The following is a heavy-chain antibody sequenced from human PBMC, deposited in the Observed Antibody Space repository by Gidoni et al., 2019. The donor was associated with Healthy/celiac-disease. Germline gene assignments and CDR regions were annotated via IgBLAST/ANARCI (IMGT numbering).Heavy chain of an antibody. D-gene: IGHD5-12*01. CDR1: GFPFGAYA. CDR2: IRSKAYGGTT. J-gene: IGHJ4*02. Sequence: EVQLVESGGGLVQPGRSLRLSCTASGFPFGAYAMSWVRQAPGKGLEWVGFIRSKAYGGTTEYAASVKGRFTISRDDSKSIAYLQMNSLKTEDTAVYYCTREGGYSGYDSVGGDYWGQGTLVTVSS. CDR3: TREGGYSGYDSVGGDY. V-gene: IGHV3-49*04.